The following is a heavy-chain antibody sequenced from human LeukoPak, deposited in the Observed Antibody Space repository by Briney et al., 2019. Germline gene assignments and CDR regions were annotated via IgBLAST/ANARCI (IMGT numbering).Heavy chain of an antibody. CDR2: IKQDGSEK. CDR1: GFTFSSYW. Sequence: GGSLRLSCAASGFTFSSYWMSWVRQAPGKGLEWVANIKQDGSEKYYVDSVKGRFTISRDNAKNPLYLQMNSLRAEDTAVYYCARAEEYYDFWSGYYRGFKRTQNFDYWGQGTLVTVSS. CDR3: ARAEEYYDFWSGYYRGFKRTQNFDY. D-gene: IGHD3-3*01. V-gene: IGHV3-7*03. J-gene: IGHJ4*02.